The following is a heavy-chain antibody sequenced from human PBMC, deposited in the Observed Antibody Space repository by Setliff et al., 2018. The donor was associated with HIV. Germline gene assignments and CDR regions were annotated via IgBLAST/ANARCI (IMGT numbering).Heavy chain of an antibody. CDR2: VFVTGPT. Sequence: SETLSLTCTVSGGSMRSGSHFWSWIRQPAGKGLEWLGHVFVTGPTNYNSALGSRITISVEPAKNQFSLNLASATAADTAVYYCARAAYSGTYLWEPASDLWGPGTLVTVSS. CDR1: GGSMRSGSHF. CDR3: ARAAYSGTYLWEPASDL. J-gene: IGHJ2*01. V-gene: IGHV4-61*09. D-gene: IGHD1-26*01.